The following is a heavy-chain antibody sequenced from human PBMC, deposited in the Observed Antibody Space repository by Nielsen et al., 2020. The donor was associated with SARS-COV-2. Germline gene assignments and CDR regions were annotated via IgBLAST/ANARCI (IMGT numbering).Heavy chain of an antibody. J-gene: IGHJ5*02. Sequence: SETLSLTCSVSGGSFSSGGSSYSWIRQHPGKGLEWIGLRHYTGNTYYNPSLQSRPFISVDTSKNQFSLRLSSVTAADTAVYYCATGAGWFDPWGQGTRVTVSS. CDR1: GGSFSSGGSS. CDR2: RHYTGNT. V-gene: IGHV4-31*03. D-gene: IGHD6-19*01. CDR3: ATGAGWFDP.